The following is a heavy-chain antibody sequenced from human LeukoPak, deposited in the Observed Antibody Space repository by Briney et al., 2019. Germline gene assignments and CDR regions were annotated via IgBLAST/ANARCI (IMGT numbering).Heavy chain of an antibody. D-gene: IGHD3-9*01. CDR1: GFSFSNHA. V-gene: IGHV3-23*01. J-gene: IGHJ4*02. CDR2: IRGRDDRT. Sequence: PGGSLRLSCAASGFSFSNHAMSWVRQVPGKGLECVSAIRGRDDRTYYADSVKGRFTISRDTSKNTLYLQMNSLRAEDTAVYYCAKWGDYDVLTGYYDSDYWGQGTLVTVSS. CDR3: AKWGDYDVLTGYYDSDY.